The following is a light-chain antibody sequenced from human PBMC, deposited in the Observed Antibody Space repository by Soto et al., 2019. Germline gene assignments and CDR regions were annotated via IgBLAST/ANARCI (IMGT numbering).Light chain of an antibody. CDR3: QQYYSYTWT. CDR1: QGISSY. J-gene: IGKJ1*01. V-gene: IGKV1-8*01. CDR2: AAS. Sequence: AIRMTQSPSSLSASTGDRVTITCRASQGISSYLAWYQQKPGKAPQLLIYAASTLQSGVPSRFSGSGSGTDFTLTISCLQSEDFATYYCQQYYSYTWTFGQGTKVDI.